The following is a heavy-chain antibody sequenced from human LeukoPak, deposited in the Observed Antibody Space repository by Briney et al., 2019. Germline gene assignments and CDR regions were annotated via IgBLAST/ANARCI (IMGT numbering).Heavy chain of an antibody. D-gene: IGHD5-24*01. Sequence: SVKVSCKASGGTFSSYAISWVRQAPGQGLEWMGGIIPIFGTANYAQKFQGRATITADESTSTAYMELSSLRSEDTAVYYCARDGYNYVSAFDIWGQGTMVTVSS. CDR3: ARDGYNYVSAFDI. J-gene: IGHJ3*02. V-gene: IGHV1-69*13. CDR2: IIPIFGTA. CDR1: GGTFSSYA.